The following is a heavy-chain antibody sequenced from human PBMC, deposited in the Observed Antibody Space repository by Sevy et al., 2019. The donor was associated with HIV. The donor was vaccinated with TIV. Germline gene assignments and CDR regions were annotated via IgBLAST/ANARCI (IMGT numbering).Heavy chain of an antibody. CDR2: IYYSGST. D-gene: IGHD3-3*01. CDR1: GGSISSSSYY. J-gene: IGHJ4*02. CDR3: ARAPPSTIFGVVITYYFDY. Sequence: SETLSLTCTVSGGSISSSSYYWGWIRQPPGKGLEWIGSIYYSGSTYYNPSLKSRVTISVDTSKNQFSLKLSSVTAAESAVYYCARAPPSTIFGVVITYYFDYWGQATLVTVSS. V-gene: IGHV4-39*01.